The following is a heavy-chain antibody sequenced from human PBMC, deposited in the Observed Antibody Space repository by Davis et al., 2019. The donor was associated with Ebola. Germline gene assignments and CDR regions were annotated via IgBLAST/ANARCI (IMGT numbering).Heavy chain of an antibody. J-gene: IGHJ5*02. CDR2: IIPIFGTA. Sequence: SVKVSCKASGGTFSSYAISWVRQAPGQGLEWMGGIIPIFGTANYAQKFQGRVTITADKSTSTAYMELGSLRSEDTAVYYCARGGLITIFGVVGWFDPWGQGTLVTVSS. V-gene: IGHV1-69*06. D-gene: IGHD3-3*01. CDR3: ARGGLITIFGVVGWFDP. CDR1: GGTFSSYA.